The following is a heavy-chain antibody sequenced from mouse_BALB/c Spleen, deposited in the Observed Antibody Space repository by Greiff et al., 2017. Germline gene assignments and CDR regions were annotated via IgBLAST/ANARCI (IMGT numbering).Heavy chain of an antibody. D-gene: IGHD2-2*01. J-gene: IGHJ3*01. CDR1: GFTFSSYA. Sequence: DVQLVESGGGLVKPGGSLKLSCAASGFTFSSYAMSWVRQSPEKRLEWVAEISSGGSYTYYPDTVTGRFTISRDNAKNTLYLEMSSLRSEDTAMYYCARDQDGYDSWFAYWGQGTLVTVSA. CDR3: ARDQDGYDSWFAY. CDR2: ISSGGSYT. V-gene: IGHV5-9-4*01.